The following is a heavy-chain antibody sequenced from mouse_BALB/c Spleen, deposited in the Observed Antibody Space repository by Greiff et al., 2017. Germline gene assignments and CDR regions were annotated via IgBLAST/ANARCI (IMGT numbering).Heavy chain of an antibody. D-gene: IGHD2-1*01. Sequence: VQLQQSGPELVKPGASVRISCKASGYTFTSYYIHWVKQRPGQGLEWIGWIYPGNVNTKYNEKFKGKATLTADKSSSTAYMQLSSLTSEDSAVYFCARSGRDGNYVPWFAYWGQGTLVTVSA. V-gene: IGHV1S56*01. CDR3: ARSGRDGNYVPWFAY. J-gene: IGHJ3*01. CDR2: IYPGNVNT. CDR1: GYTFTSYY.